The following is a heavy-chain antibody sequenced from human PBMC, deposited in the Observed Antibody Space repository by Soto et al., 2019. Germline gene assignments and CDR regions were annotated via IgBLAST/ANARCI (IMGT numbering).Heavy chain of an antibody. V-gene: IGHV3-53*01. D-gene: IGHD2-2*01. CDR2: IYSGGST. CDR3: ARGPHVGISTS. Sequence: EVQLVESGGGLIQPGWSLRLSCAASGFNVSSNYMSWVRQAPGKGLEWRSVIYSGGSTYYAESVKGRFTISRDNSKNTVNLQMNALRGEDTAVYYCARGPHVGISTSWGQGTLVTVSS. J-gene: IGHJ4*02. CDR1: GFNVSSNY.